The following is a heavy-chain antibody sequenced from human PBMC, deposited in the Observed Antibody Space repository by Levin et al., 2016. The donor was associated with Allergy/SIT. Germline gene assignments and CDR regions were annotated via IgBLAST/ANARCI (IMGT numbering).Heavy chain of an antibody. V-gene: IGHV4-4*07. J-gene: IGHJ5*02. D-gene: IGHD6-13*01. CDR3: ARESGLGAAAGTWGPWAP. CDR1: GVSISSYY. CDR2: IYTSGNT. Sequence: SETLSLTCTVSGVSISSYYWTWIRQPAGKGLEWIGRIYTSGNTDYNPSLKSRVTMSVDTSKKQFSLKLSSVTAADTAVYYCARESGLGAAAGTWGPWAPWGRGIPGHRLL.